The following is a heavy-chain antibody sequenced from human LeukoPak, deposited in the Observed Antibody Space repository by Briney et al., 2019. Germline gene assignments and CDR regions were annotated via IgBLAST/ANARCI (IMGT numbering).Heavy chain of an antibody. D-gene: IGHD3-10*01. J-gene: IGHJ4*02. CDR1: GGSISSYY. Sequence: PSETLSLTCTVSGGSISSYYWSWIRQPAGKGLEWIGRIYTSGSTNYNPSLKSRVTMSVGTSKNQFSLKLSSVTAADTAVYYCARDAPMVRGVMGYYFDYWGQGTLVTVSS. V-gene: IGHV4-4*07. CDR2: IYTSGST. CDR3: ARDAPMVRGVMGYYFDY.